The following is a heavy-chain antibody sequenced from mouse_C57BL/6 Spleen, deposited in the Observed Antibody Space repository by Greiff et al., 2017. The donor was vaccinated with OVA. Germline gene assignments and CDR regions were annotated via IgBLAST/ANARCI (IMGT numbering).Heavy chain of an antibody. J-gene: IGHJ3*01. CDR3: ARWGDYYGSSPSFAY. D-gene: IGHD1-1*01. Sequence: QVQLKQPGAELVKPGASVKMSCKASGYTFTSYWITWVKQRPGQGLEWIGDIYPGSGSTNYNEKFKSKATLTVDTSSSTAYMQLSSLTSEDSAVYYCARWGDYYGSSPSFAYWGQGTLVTVSA. CDR1: GYTFTSYW. V-gene: IGHV1-55*01. CDR2: IYPGSGST.